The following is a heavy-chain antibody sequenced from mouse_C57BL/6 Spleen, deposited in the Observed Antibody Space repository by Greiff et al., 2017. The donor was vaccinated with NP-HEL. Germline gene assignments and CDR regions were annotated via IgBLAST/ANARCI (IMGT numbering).Heavy chain of an antibody. D-gene: IGHD4-1*01. CDR1: GFNIKDYN. CDR2: IDPEDGET. J-gene: IGHJ4*01. V-gene: IGHV14-2*01. Sequence: VQLQQSGAELVKPGASVKLSCTASGFNIKDYNMHWVKQRTEQGLEWIGRIDPEDGETKYAPQFQGKATITADTSSNTAYLQLSSLTSEDTAVYYCARNWDYYAMDYWGQGTSVTVSS. CDR3: ARNWDYYAMDY.